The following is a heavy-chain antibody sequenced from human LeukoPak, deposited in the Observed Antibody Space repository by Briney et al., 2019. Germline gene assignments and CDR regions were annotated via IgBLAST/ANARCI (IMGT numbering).Heavy chain of an antibody. V-gene: IGHV3-7*01. CDR3: ARGDYYDSSGYFNDAFDV. CDR1: GFTVSSNY. CDR2: IKQDGSEK. J-gene: IGHJ3*01. D-gene: IGHD3-22*01. Sequence: GGSLRLSCAASGFTVSSNYMSWVRQAPGKGLEWVANIKQDGSEKFYVDSVKGRFTISRDNAKNSLYLQMNSLRAEDTAVYYCARGDYYDSSGYFNDAFDVWGQGTMVTVSS.